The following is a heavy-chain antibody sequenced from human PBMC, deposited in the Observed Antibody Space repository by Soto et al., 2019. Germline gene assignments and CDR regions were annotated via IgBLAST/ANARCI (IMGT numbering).Heavy chain of an antibody. Sequence: GGSLRLSCAASGFTFSSYAMSWVRQAPGKGLEWVSTISGSGGRTFYADTVKGRFTISRDNYKNTLYLQMNSLRAEDTAVYYCAKPIVGADPFDYWDQGTLVTVSS. J-gene: IGHJ4*02. D-gene: IGHD1-26*01. CDR2: ISGSGGRT. CDR1: GFTFSSYA. CDR3: AKPIVGADPFDY. V-gene: IGHV3-23*01.